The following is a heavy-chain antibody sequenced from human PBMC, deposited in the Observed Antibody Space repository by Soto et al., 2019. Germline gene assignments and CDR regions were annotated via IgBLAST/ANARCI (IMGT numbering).Heavy chain of an antibody. J-gene: IGHJ5*02. CDR1: GYTFNSYG. Sequence: ASGMVSCKASGYTFNSYGITWVRQAPGQGLEWMGWISAYNGNTNYAQKLQGRVTVTTDTSTSTAYMELRSLRSDDTAVYYCARGSKPDIAAAGTVSFDPWGQGTLVTVSS. CDR3: ARGSKPDIAAAGTVSFDP. D-gene: IGHD6-13*01. CDR2: ISAYNGNT. V-gene: IGHV1-18*01.